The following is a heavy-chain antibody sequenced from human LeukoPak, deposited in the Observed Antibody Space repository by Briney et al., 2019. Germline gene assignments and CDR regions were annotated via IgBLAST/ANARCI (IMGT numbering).Heavy chain of an antibody. CDR2: ISYDGSNK. CDR3: ARDCSSTSCYGFDY. J-gene: IGHJ4*02. D-gene: IGHD2-2*01. V-gene: IGHV3-30-3*01. CDR1: GFTFSSYV. Sequence: GGPLRLSCAASGFTFSSYVMHWVRQAPGKGLEWVAVISYDGSNKYYADSVKGRFTISRDNSKNTLYLQMNSLRAEDTAVYYRARDCSSTSCYGFDYWGQGTLVTVSS.